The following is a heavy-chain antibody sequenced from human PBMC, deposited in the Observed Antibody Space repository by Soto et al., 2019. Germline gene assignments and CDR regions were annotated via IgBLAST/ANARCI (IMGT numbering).Heavy chain of an antibody. CDR2: ISGSGGST. Sequence: GGSLRLSCAASGFTFSSYAMSWVRQAPGKGLEWVSAISGSGGSTYYADSVKGRFTISRDNSKNTLYLQMNSLRAEDTAVYYCAKGNLIDCTNGVRHTAEPPLDYWGQGTLVTVSS. CDR3: AKGNLIDCTNGVRHTAEPPLDY. CDR1: GFTFSSYA. D-gene: IGHD2-8*01. V-gene: IGHV3-23*01. J-gene: IGHJ4*02.